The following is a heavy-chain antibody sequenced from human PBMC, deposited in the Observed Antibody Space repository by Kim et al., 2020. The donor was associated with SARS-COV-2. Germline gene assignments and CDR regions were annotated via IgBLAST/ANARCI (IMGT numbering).Heavy chain of an antibody. CDR2: ISSNGGST. CDR3: VKPIVGSGSYLLSSYYFDS. V-gene: IGHV3-64D*06. CDR1: GFTFSSYA. Sequence: GGSLRLSCSASGFTFSSYAMHWVRQAPGKGLEYVSAISSNGGSTYYADSVKGRFTISRDNSKNTLYLQMSSLRAEDTAVYYCVKPIVGSGSYLLSSYYFDSWGQGALVTVSS. J-gene: IGHJ4*02. D-gene: IGHD3-10*01.